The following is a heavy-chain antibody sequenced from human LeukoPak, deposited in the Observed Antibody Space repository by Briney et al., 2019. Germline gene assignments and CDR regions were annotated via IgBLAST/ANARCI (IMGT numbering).Heavy chain of an antibody. CDR1: GFTFSSYG. J-gene: IGHJ4*02. CDR2: ISSDGSTT. Sequence: PGGSLRLSCAASGFTFSSYGMHWVRQAPGQGLEWVAVISSDGSTTHYADSVKGRFTISRDNSRNTVYLQMNSLRAGDTAVYYCAKDRKSSWSFDYWGQGTLVTVSS. CDR3: AKDRKSSWSFDY. D-gene: IGHD6-13*01. V-gene: IGHV3-30*18.